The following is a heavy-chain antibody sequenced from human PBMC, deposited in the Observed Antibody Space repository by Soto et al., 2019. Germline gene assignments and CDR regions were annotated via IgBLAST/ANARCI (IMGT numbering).Heavy chain of an antibody. J-gene: IGHJ4*02. CDR3: ARTLYSYGTDY. V-gene: IGHV4-34*01. Sequence: SETLSLTCAVYGGSFSGYDWTWIRQPPGTGLEWIGEINHSGSTNYNPSLKSRVTISVDTSKNTLYLQMNSLRAEDTAVYYCARTLYSYGTDYWGQGTLVTVSS. CDR1: GGSFSGYD. CDR2: INHSGST. D-gene: IGHD5-18*01.